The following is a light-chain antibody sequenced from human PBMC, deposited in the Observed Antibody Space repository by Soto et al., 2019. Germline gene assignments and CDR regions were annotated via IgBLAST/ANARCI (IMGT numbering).Light chain of an antibody. V-gene: IGLV2-11*01. Sequence: QSALTQPRSVSGSPGQSVTISCTGTSSDVGGYHYVSLYQQHPGKAPKLMIYDVSKRPSGVPDRFSGSKSGNTASLTISGLQAEDEADYYCCSYAGSYKGYVFGTGTKLTVL. CDR2: DVS. J-gene: IGLJ1*01. CDR3: CSYAGSYKGYV. CDR1: SSDVGGYHY.